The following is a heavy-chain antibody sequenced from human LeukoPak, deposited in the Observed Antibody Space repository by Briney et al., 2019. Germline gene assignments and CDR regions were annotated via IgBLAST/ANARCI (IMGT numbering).Heavy chain of an antibody. CDR2: IHYSGST. Sequence: SETLSLTCTVSGGSISSGDYYWSWIRQHPGKGLEWIGYIHYSGSTYYNPSLKSRVTISVDTSKNQFSLKLSSVTAADTAVYYCGRDPWFYDSSPHWWYFDLGGCGPLVTVSS. D-gene: IGHD3-22*01. CDR1: GGSISSGDYY. V-gene: IGHV4-30-4*02. CDR3: GRDPWFYDSSPHWWYFDL. J-gene: IGHJ2*01.